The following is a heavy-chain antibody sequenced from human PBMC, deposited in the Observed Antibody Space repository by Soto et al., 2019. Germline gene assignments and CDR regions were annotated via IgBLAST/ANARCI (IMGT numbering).Heavy chain of an antibody. Sequence: GGSLRLSCAASGFAFDNYAMHWVRQAPGKGLEWVAVISFDGSKKYYADSVKGRFTVSRDNSDNTLYLQMNSLRGEDTAVYYCARGPTTIFGVVTNFFDYWGQGNMVTVSS. CDR3: ARGPTTIFGVVTNFFDY. V-gene: IGHV3-30*04. CDR1: GFAFDNYA. J-gene: IGHJ4*02. CDR2: ISFDGSKK. D-gene: IGHD3-3*01.